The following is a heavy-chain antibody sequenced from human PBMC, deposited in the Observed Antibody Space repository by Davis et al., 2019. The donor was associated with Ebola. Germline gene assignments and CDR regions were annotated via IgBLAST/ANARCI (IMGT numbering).Heavy chain of an antibody. J-gene: IGHJ4*02. CDR1: GGSVSSGTYY. CDR2: IYYSGFT. V-gene: IGHV4-61*01. CDR3: ARWNEGSDH. Sequence: PSETLSLTCTVSGGSVSSGTYYWSWIRQPPGKGLEWIGSIYYSGFTNYNPSLKSRVTISVDTSKNQFSLKLTSVTAADTAVYYCARWNEGSDHWGQGTLITVSS. D-gene: IGHD1-1*01.